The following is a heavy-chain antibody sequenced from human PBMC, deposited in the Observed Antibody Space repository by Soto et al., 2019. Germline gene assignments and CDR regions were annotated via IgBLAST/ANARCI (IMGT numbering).Heavy chain of an antibody. D-gene: IGHD1-26*01. V-gene: IGHV3-30*17. CDR2: VSDDGSEQ. CDR3: ARDPTGGYFHYDY. CDR1: GXSVRDYG. J-gene: IGHJ4*02. Sequence: GSLRLSCAASGXSVRDYGMHWVRQAPGKGLEYVAAVSDDGSEQYYADSVRGRFTISRDNSKNTVYLQLYSLTTGDTAVYYCARDPTGGYFHYDYWGQGALVTVSS.